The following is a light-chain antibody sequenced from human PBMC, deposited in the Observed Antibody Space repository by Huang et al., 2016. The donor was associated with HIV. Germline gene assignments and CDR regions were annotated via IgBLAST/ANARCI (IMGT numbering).Light chain of an antibody. Sequence: DIVMTQSPDSLAVSLGERAAINCKSSQSLLYRSNNKNYLAWYQQKPGQPPKLLIYWASTRESGGPDRFSGSGSGTDFTLTISSLQAADVAVYYCQQYYNTPFTFGPGTKVDIK. CDR2: WAS. CDR3: QQYYNTPFT. CDR1: QSLLYRSNNKNY. V-gene: IGKV4-1*01. J-gene: IGKJ3*01.